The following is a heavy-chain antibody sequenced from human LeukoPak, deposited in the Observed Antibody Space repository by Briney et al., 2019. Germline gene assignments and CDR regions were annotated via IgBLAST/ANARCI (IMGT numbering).Heavy chain of an antibody. CDR3: AKASEVGRGYFDY. CDR2: ISGSGGST. J-gene: IGHJ4*02. V-gene: IGHV3-23*01. Sequence: PGGSVRLSCAASGFSFSSYAMSWVRQAPGKGLEWVSVISGSGGSTNYAASVKGRFTMSRDNSQNTLYLQMNSLRVEDTAVYYCAKASEVGRGYFDYWGQGTLVTVSS. CDR1: GFSFSSYA. D-gene: IGHD6-13*01.